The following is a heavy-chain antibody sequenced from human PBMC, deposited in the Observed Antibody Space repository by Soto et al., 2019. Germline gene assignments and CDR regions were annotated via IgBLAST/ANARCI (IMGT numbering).Heavy chain of an antibody. J-gene: IGHJ4*02. V-gene: IGHV3-9*01. CDR3: ATGVLRFLEWLPLVESDY. CDR1: GFTFDDYA. D-gene: IGHD3-3*01. CDR2: ISWNSGSI. Sequence: EVQLVESGGGLVQPGRSLRLSCAASGFTFDDYAMHWVRQAPGKGLEWVSGISWNSGSIGYADSVKGRFTISRDNAKNSLYLQMNSLRAEDTALYYCATGVLRFLEWLPLVESDYWGQGTLVTVSS.